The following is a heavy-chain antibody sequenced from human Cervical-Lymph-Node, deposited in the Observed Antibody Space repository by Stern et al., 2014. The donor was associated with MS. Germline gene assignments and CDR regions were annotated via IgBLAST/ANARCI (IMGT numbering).Heavy chain of an antibody. CDR1: GGSISSGDYY. Sequence: VQLLESGPGLVKPSQTLSLTCTVSGGSISSGDYYWSWIRQPPGKGLEWFGYIYYSGSTYYNTSLKSRVTIAVDTSKNQFSLKLSSVTAADTAVYYCARGGEYYDSSGYSLLDYWGQGTLVTVSS. V-gene: IGHV4-30-4*01. D-gene: IGHD3-22*01. CDR2: IYYSGST. CDR3: ARGGEYYDSSGYSLLDY. J-gene: IGHJ4*02.